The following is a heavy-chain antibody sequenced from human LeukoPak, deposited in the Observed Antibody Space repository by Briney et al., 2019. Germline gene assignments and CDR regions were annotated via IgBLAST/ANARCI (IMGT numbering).Heavy chain of an antibody. Sequence: SETLSLTRSVSGGSISSSGYYWGWIRQPPGKGLEWIGSVYYSGTTYYNPSLKSRVIISVDTSKNQFSLRLSSVTAADTAIYYCAREYSSSRYDYWGQGTPVCVSS. CDR3: AREYSSSRYDY. D-gene: IGHD6-13*01. V-gene: IGHV4-39*07. CDR2: VYYSGTT. J-gene: IGHJ4*02. CDR1: GGSISSSGYY.